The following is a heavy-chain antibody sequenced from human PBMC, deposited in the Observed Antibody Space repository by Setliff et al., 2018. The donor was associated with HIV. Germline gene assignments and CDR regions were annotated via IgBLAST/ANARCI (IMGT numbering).Heavy chain of an antibody. Sequence: PGGSLRLSCAASGFNFDDYGMTWVRQAPGKGLEWVSGNNWSGGSTGYADSMKGRFTISRDNARNSLFLQINSLRAEDTAVYYCTRVGTSSTYYYMDVWGRGTTVTVSS. CDR2: NNWSGGST. J-gene: IGHJ6*03. CDR1: GFNFDDYG. V-gene: IGHV3-20*04. D-gene: IGHD7-27*01. CDR3: TRVGTSSTYYYMDV.